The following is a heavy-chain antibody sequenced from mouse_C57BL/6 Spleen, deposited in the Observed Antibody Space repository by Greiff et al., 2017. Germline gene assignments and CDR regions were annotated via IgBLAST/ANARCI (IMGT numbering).Heavy chain of an antibody. CDR1: GFTFSSYA. J-gene: IGHJ4*01. CDR3: EGAMDY. V-gene: IGHV5-4*03. CDR2: ISDGGSYT. Sequence: EVNVVESGGGLVKPGGSLKLSCAASGFTFSSYAMSWVRQTPEKRLEWVATISDGGSYTYYPDNVKGRFTISRDNAKNNLYLQMSHLKSEDTAMYYCEGAMDYWGQGTSVTVSS.